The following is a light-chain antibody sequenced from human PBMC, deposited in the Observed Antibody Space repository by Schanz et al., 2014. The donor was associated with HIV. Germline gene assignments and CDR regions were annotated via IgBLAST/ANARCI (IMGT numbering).Light chain of an antibody. CDR3: QSYDNNLGGSGV. J-gene: IGLJ3*02. V-gene: IGLV1-44*01. CDR2: GNF. Sequence: QSVMNQPPSASGTPGQRVSISCSGSSSNIGDNPVNWYQQVPGTAPKLLIYGNFQRPSGVPARFSGSTSGTSASLAISGLQSEDEADYYCQSYDNNLGGSGVFGGGTKLTVL. CDR1: SSNIGDNP.